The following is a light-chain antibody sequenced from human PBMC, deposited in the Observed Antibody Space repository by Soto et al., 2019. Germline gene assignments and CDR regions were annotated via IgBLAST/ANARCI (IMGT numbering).Light chain of an antibody. V-gene: IGKV3-20*01. J-gene: IGKJ1*01. CDR2: GAS. CDR1: QSVSSNF. CDR3: QQYGTSPPT. Sequence: EIVLTQSPGTLSLSPGERATLSCKASQSVSSNFLAWYQRKPGQAPRLLIYGASYRATDIQYRFSGSGSGTDCTLTITRLEPEDFAVYYFQQYGTSPPTFGQGTKVEI.